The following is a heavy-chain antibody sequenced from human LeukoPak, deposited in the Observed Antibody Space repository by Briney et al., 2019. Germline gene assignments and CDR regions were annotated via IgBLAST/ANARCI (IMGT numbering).Heavy chain of an antibody. J-gene: IGHJ4*02. CDR2: IYTSGST. CDR3: ARGYGSGSYGSDY. D-gene: IGHD3-10*01. V-gene: IGHV4-4*07. Sequence: SXXLSLTCTVSGGSISDYYWSWIRQPAGKGMEWIGRIYTSGSTNYNPSLKSRVTMSVDTSKNQFSLKLSSVTAADTAVYYCARGYGSGSYGSDYWGQGTLVTVSS. CDR1: GGSISDYY.